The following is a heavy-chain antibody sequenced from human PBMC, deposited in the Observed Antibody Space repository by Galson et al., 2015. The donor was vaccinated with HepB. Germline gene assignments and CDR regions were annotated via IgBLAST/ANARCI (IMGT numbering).Heavy chain of an antibody. Sequence: SLRLSCAASRFIFSGSAIEWVRQASGKGPEWVGRIRSKANYYATLYVPSLKGRFTISRDDSKNMAYLHMRSLKTEDTAVYYCIRLGDLSGYSSRWGQGTLVIVSS. CDR1: RFIFSGSA. J-gene: IGHJ4*02. D-gene: IGHD2-2*01. V-gene: IGHV3-73*01. CDR3: IRLGDLSGYSSR. CDR2: IRSKANYYAT.